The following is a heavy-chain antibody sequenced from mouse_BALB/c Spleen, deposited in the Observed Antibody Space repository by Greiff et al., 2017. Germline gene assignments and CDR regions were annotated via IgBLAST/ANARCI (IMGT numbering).Heavy chain of an antibody. J-gene: IGHJ3*01. CDR2: ISSGSSTI. V-gene: IGHV5-17*02. Sequence: EVKLVESGGGLVQPGGSRKLSCAASGFTFSSFGMHWVRQAPEKGLEWVAYISSGSSTIYYADTVKGRFTISRDNPKNTLFLQMTSLRSEDTAMYYCAMDDYLFAYWGQGTLVTVSA. CDR1: GFTFSSFG. CDR3: AMDDYLFAY. D-gene: IGHD2-4*01.